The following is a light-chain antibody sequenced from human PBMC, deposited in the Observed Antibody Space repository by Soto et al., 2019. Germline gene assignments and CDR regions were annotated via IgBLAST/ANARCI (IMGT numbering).Light chain of an antibody. CDR3: QTWGTGPWV. Sequence: PVLTQSPSASASLGASVKLTCTLSSGHSSYAIAWHQQQPEKGPRYLMKLNSDGSHSKGDGIPDRFSGSSSGAERYLTISSLQSKDEADYYCQTWGTGPWVFGGGTKLTVL. CDR1: SGHSSYA. J-gene: IGLJ3*02. V-gene: IGLV4-69*01. CDR2: LNSDGSH.